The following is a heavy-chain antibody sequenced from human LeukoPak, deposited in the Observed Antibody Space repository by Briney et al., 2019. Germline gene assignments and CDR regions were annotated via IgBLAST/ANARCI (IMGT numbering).Heavy chain of an antibody. Sequence: GGSLRLSCAASGFTFSSYAMHWVRQAPGKGLEWVAVISYDGSNKYYADSVKGRFTISRGNSKNTLYLQMNSLRAEDTAVYYCARDSGSYRTPLRYYGMDVWGQGTTVTVSS. CDR1: GFTFSSYA. D-gene: IGHD1-26*01. CDR2: ISYDGSNK. CDR3: ARDSGSYRTPLRYYGMDV. J-gene: IGHJ6*02. V-gene: IGHV3-30-3*01.